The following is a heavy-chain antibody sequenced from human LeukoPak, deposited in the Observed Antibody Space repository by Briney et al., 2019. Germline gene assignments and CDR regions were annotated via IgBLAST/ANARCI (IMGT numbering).Heavy chain of an antibody. Sequence: GGSLRLSCAASGFSFSSYWMTWVRQAPGKGLEWVANIKQDGAEKYSVDSVKGRFTISRDNAKNSLYLQMNSVRAEDTAVYYCVRDFRFLDDYWGQGTLVSVSS. CDR1: GFSFSSYW. D-gene: IGHD3-3*01. CDR2: IKQDGAEK. J-gene: IGHJ4*02. CDR3: VRDFRFLDDY. V-gene: IGHV3-7*01.